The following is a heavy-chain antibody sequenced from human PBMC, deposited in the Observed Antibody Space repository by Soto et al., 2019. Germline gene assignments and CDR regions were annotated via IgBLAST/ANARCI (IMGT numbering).Heavy chain of an antibody. V-gene: IGHV5-10-1*01. J-gene: IGHJ6*02. CDR2: NDPSDAYT. CDR1: GYSFTSYL. D-gene: IGHD2-15*01. Sequence: GGPLNFSGTFSGYSFTSYLISGMRQRSGKRVELRGRNDPSDAYTNYSPCFQSHVTISADKPISTAYLPWSSLNASHTGMYYCERRGEDYCSGGSRYSSYYYYGMDVWGQGTTVTVSS. CDR3: ERRGEDYCSGGSRYSSYYYYGMDV.